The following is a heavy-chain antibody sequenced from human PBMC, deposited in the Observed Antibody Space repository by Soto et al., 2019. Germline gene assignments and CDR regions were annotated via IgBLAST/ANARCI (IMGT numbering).Heavy chain of an antibody. CDR2: MNPNSGNT. J-gene: IGHJ3*02. CDR3: ARGFQIRKYYDILTGPEGAFDI. CDR1: GYTFTSYD. D-gene: IGHD3-9*01. V-gene: IGHV1-8*01. Sequence: ASVKVSCKASGYTFTSYDINWVRQATGQGLEWMGWMNPNSGNTGYAQKFQGRVTMTRNTSISTAYMELSSLRSEDTAVYYCARGFQIRKYYDILTGPEGAFDIWDQGTMVTVSS.